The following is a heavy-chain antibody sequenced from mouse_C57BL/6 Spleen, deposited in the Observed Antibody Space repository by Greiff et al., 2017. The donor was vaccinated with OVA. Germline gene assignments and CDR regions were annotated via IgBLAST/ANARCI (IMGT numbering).Heavy chain of an antibody. Sequence: QVHVKQSGAELAKPGASVKLSCKASGYTFTSYWMHWVKQRPGQGLEWIGYINPSSGYTKYNQKFKDKATLTADKSSSKAYMQLSSLTYEDSAVYYCARSSTALDYWGQGTTLTVSS. CDR2: INPSSGYT. D-gene: IGHD1-2*01. CDR1: GYTFTSYW. CDR3: ARSSTALDY. V-gene: IGHV1-7*01. J-gene: IGHJ2*01.